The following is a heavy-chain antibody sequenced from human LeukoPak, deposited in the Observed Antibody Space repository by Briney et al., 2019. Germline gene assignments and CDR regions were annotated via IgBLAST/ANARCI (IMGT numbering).Heavy chain of an antibody. CDR3: SRLDFDGIYPHAFDI. CDR2: FYSRGNT. CDR1: LFIVSSNY. D-gene: IGHD1-14*01. J-gene: IGHJ3*02. V-gene: IGHV3-53*01. Sequence: PGGSLRLSCAASLFIVSSNYMSWVGPAPGQGLDWVSVFYSRGNTFYADSLKGRFTISTDTSKSTLYLQINSLRSEDTAEYYCSRLDFDGIYPHAFDIWGQGTMVTVSS.